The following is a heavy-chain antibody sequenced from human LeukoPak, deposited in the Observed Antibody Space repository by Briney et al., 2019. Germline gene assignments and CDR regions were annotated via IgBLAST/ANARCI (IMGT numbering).Heavy chain of an antibody. Sequence: GGSLRLSCAASGFTFSSYAMHWVRQAPGKGLEYVSSINAGGGSTYYAASVKGRFTISRDAVKDTLYLQMGSVRIEDTAVYYCARGGLESPWSGYNAPDFWGQGTLVAVSS. V-gene: IGHV3-64*02. CDR3: ARGGLESPWSGYNAPDF. CDR2: INAGGGST. CDR1: GFTFSSYA. J-gene: IGHJ4*02. D-gene: IGHD3-3*01.